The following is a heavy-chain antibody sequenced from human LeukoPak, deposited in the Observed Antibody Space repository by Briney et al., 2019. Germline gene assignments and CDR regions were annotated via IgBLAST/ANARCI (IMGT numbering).Heavy chain of an antibody. D-gene: IGHD6-19*01. CDR2: INPNSGGT. J-gene: IGHJ5*02. Sequence: ASVKVSCKASGYTFTGYYMHWVRQAPGQGLEWMGWINPNSGGTNYAQKFQGRVTMTRDMSISTAYMELSRLRSDDTAVYYCARAVTYSSGWYGAYNWFDPWGQGTLVTVSS. V-gene: IGHV1-2*02. CDR1: GYTFTGYY. CDR3: ARAVTYSSGWYGAYNWFDP.